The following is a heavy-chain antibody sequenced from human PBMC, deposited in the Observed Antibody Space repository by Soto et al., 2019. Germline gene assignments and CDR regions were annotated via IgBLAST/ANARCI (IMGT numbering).Heavy chain of an antibody. Sequence: EVQLLESGGGLVQPGGSLRLSCAASGFTFSSYAMSWVRQAPGKGLEWVSAISGSGGSTYYADSVKGRFTISRDNSKNTLYLQMNSLRAEDTAVYYCAKAAAITIFGVGYGMDVWGQGTTVTVSS. J-gene: IGHJ6*02. CDR3: AKAAAITIFGVGYGMDV. V-gene: IGHV3-23*01. CDR1: GFTFSSYA. CDR2: ISGSGGST. D-gene: IGHD3-3*01.